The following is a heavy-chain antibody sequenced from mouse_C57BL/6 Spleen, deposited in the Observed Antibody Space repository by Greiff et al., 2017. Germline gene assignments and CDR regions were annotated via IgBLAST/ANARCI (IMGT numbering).Heavy chain of an antibody. CDR1: GFNFSDYG. J-gene: IGHJ3*01. Sequence: EVKLVDSGGGLVKPGGSLKLSCAASGFNFSDYGMHWVRQAPEKGLEWVAYISSGSSTIYYADTVKGRFTISRDNAKNTLFLQMTSLRSEDTAMYYCARDYGSSSFAYWGQGTLVTVSA. CDR3: ARDYGSSSFAY. D-gene: IGHD1-1*01. V-gene: IGHV5-17*01. CDR2: ISSGSSTI.